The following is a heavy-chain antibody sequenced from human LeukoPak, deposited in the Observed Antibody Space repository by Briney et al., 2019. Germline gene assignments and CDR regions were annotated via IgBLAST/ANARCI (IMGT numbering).Heavy chain of an antibody. CDR1: GGSISSGGYY. V-gene: IGHV4-31*03. CDR3: ARRGGFGELLFWYFDY. D-gene: IGHD3-10*01. CDR2: IYYGGST. Sequence: SETLSLTCTVSGGSISSGGYYWSWIRQHPGKGLEWIGYIYYGGSTYYNPSLKSRVTISVDTSKNQFSLKLSSVTAADTAVYYCARRGGFGELLFWYFDYWGQGTLVTVSS. J-gene: IGHJ4*02.